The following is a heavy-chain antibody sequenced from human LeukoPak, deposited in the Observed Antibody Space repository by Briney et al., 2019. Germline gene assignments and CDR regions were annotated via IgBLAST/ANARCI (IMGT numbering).Heavy chain of an antibody. CDR1: GGSISSYY. J-gene: IGHJ4*02. CDR3: AREIAAAGGPFDY. V-gene: IGHV4-4*07. D-gene: IGHD6-13*01. CDR2: IYTSGST. Sequence: SEALSLTCTVSGGSISSYYWSWIGQPAGKGLEWIGRIYTSGSTNYNPSLKSRVTMSVDTSKNQFSLKLSSVTAADTAVYYCAREIAAAGGPFDYWGQGTLVTVSS.